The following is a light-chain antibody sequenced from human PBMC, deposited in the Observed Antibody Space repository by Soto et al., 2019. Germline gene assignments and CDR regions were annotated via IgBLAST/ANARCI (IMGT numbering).Light chain of an antibody. CDR1: QSISSN. CDR3: QQYNNWHFIT. CDR2: GAS. J-gene: IGKJ5*01. V-gene: IGKV3-15*01. Sequence: EILMTQSPDTLSVSPGEGATLSCRASQSISSNLAWYLQKVGQAPRLLIYGASTRAHGISARFSGSGSGTEFTLTISSLQSEDFAVYYCQQYNNWHFITFGQGTRLEIK.